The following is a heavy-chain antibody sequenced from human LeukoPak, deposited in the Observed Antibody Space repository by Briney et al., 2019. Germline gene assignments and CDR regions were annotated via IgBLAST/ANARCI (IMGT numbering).Heavy chain of an antibody. CDR2: IKQDGSEK. D-gene: IGHD2-2*02. CDR3: AKASRRHCGSTVCYTLDY. Sequence: GGSLRLSCAASGFTFSSYWMSWVRQAPGKGLEWVANIKQDGSEKYYVDSVKGRFTISRDNSKNTVYLQMNSLRADDTAVYYCAKASRRHCGSTVCYTLDYWGQGTLVTVSS. J-gene: IGHJ4*02. CDR1: GFTFSSYW. V-gene: IGHV3-7*03.